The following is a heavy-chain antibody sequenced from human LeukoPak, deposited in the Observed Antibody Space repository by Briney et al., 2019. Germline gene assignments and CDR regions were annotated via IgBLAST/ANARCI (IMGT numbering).Heavy chain of an antibody. J-gene: IGHJ4*02. D-gene: IGHD1-26*01. V-gene: IGHV3-23*01. CDR1: GFTFSTYG. CDR2: ICGGGHNS. Sequence: GGSLRLSCAASGFTFSTYGMHWVGQAPGKGLEWVSGICGGGHNSYYADSVRGRFTISRDNSKNTLYLQMNSLRAEDTAVYYCAKLAGSGSVSDYWGQGTLVTVSS. CDR3: AKLAGSGSVSDY.